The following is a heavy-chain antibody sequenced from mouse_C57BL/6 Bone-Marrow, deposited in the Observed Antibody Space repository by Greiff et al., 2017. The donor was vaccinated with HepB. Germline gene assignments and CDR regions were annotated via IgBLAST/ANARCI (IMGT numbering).Heavy chain of an antibody. Sequence: EVQGVESGGGLVQPGGSLKLSCAASGFTFSDYYMYWVRQTPEKRLEWVAYISNGGGSTYYPDTVKGRFTISRDNAKNTLYLQMSRLKSEDTAMYYCARQLRNLYFDVWGTGTTVTVSS. J-gene: IGHJ1*03. CDR1: GFTFSDYY. CDR3: ARQLRNLYFDV. CDR2: ISNGGGST. V-gene: IGHV5-12*01.